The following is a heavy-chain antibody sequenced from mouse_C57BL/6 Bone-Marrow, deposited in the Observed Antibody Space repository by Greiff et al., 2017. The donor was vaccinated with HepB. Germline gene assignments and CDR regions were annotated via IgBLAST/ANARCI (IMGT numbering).Heavy chain of an antibody. Sequence: VQLQQSGAELARPGASVKLSCKASGYTFTSYGISWVKQRPGQGLEWIGNINPSNGGTNYNEKFKSKATLTVDKSSSTAYMQLSSLTSEDSAVYYCARTYYSNYWFAYWGQGTLVTVSA. V-gene: IGHV1-53*01. CDR3: ARTYYSNYWFAY. D-gene: IGHD2-5*01. CDR1: GYTFTSYG. CDR2: INPSNGGT. J-gene: IGHJ3*01.